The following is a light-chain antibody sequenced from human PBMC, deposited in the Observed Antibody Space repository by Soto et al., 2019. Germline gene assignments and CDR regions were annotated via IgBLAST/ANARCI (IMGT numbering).Light chain of an antibody. CDR2: GAS. Sequence: EIVLTQSPGTLSLSPGERATLSCRASQSINNRYLAWYQQKPGQAPRLLIYGASSRATGIPDRFIGSGSGTAFTLTISILEPEDFAVYYCQQFGSSPGFTFGPGTKVDIK. V-gene: IGKV3-20*01. J-gene: IGKJ3*01. CDR1: QSINNRY. CDR3: QQFGSSPGFT.